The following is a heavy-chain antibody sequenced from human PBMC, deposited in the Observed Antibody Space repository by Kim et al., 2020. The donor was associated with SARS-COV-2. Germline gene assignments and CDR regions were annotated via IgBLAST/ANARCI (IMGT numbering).Heavy chain of an antibody. CDR2: IYHSGST. V-gene: IGHV4-4*02. CDR1: GGSISSSNW. D-gene: IGHD2-2*01. Sequence: SETLSLTCTVSGGSISSSNWWSWVRQPPGTGLEWIGEIYHSGSTNYNPSLNSRVTISVDKSKNQFSLTLSSVTAADTAVYYCARTSYCSSTSCYRRPNYYYGMDVWGQGTTVTVSS. CDR3: ARTSYCSSTSCYRRPNYYYGMDV. J-gene: IGHJ6*02.